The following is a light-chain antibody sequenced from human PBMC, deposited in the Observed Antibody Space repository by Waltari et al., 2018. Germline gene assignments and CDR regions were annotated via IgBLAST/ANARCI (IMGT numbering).Light chain of an antibody. CDR1: QNVNNY. Sequence: EIVLTQSPATLSLSPGERATLSCRASQNVNNYLAWYQQKPGQAPRLLIYDASNRAAGIPARFSGSGSGTDFTLTISSLEPEDFAVYYCQQRTNRLTFGGGTKVEIK. J-gene: IGKJ4*01. CDR3: QQRTNRLT. CDR2: DAS. V-gene: IGKV3-11*01.